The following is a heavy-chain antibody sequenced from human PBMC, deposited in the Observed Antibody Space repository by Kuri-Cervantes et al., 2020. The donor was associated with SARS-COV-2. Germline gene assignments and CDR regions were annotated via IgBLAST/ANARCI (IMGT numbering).Heavy chain of an antibody. CDR3: ARPDCTINGACFMDV. D-gene: IGHD2-8*01. V-gene: IGHV3-30-3*01. Sequence: GESLKISCAASGFTFSSYAMHWVRQAPGKGLEWVALISYDGTNKFYADSVKGRFTISRDNSRNTLYLQMNSLRAEDTAVFYCARPDCTINGACFMDVWGQGTTVTVSS. CDR1: GFTFSSYA. CDR2: ISYDGTNK. J-gene: IGHJ6*02.